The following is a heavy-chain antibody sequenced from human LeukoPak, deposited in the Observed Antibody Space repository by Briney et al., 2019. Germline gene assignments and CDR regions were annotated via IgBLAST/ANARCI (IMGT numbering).Heavy chain of an antibody. CDR3: ARVGDIVVVPAAWYFDL. CDR1: GGSISSGGYY. V-gene: IGHV4-31*03. CDR2: IYYSGST. Sequence: PSETLSLTCTVSGGSISSGGYYWCWIRQHPGKGLEWIGYIYYSGSTYYNPSLKSRVTISVDTSKNQFSLKLSSVTAADTAVYYCARVGDIVVVPAAWYFDLWGRGTLVTVSS. D-gene: IGHD2-2*01. J-gene: IGHJ2*01.